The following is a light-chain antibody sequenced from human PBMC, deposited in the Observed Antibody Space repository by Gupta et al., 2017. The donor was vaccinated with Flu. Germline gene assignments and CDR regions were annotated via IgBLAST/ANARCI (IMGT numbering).Light chain of an antibody. CDR1: QGINSH. CDR2: TTS. V-gene: IGKV1-9*01. J-gene: IGKJ4*01. CDR3: QQIDSYPLA. Sequence: DTQVTQSPPFLPASVGDRVTITCRASQGINSHLAWYQQRPGKAPNLLIYTTSTLQSRVPSRFSGSGSGTEFTLTISSLQPEDFATYYCQQIDSYPLAFGGGTKVEI.